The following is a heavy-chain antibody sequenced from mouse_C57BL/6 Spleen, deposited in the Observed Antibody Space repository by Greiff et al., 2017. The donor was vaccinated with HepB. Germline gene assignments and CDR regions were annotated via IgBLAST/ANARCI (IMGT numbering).Heavy chain of an antibody. Sequence: EVHLVESGGGLVKPGGSLKLSCAASGFTFSSYTMSWVRQTPEKRLEWVATISGGGGNTYYPDSVKGRFTISRDNAKNTLYLQMSSLRSEDTALDYCARKTITLYFDYWGQGTTLTVSS. V-gene: IGHV5-9*01. CDR1: GFTFSSYT. CDR3: ARKTITLYFDY. D-gene: IGHD1-3*01. J-gene: IGHJ2*01. CDR2: ISGGGGNT.